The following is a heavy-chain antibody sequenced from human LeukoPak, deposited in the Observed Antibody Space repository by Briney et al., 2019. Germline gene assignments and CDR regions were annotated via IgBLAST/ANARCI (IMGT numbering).Heavy chain of an antibody. CDR3: ARDGELGTDHAAYFDY. J-gene: IGHJ4*02. D-gene: IGHD2-21*01. V-gene: IGHV1-69*06. CDR1: GGTFSSYA. CDR2: IIPIFGTA. Sequence: ASVKVSCKASGGTFSSYAISWVRQAPGQGLEWMGGIIPIFGTANYAQKFQGRVTITADKSTSTAYMGLSSLRSEDTAVYYCARDGELGTDHAAYFDYWGQGTLVTVSS.